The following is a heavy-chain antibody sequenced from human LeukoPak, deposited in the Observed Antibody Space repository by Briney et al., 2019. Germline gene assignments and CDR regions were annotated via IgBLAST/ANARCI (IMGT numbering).Heavy chain of an antibody. V-gene: IGHV4-59*01. CDR2: IHYSGST. CDR3: ARDQTSKGDAFDI. CDR1: GGSISSYY. J-gene: IGHJ3*02. Sequence: ETLSLTCTVSGGSISSYYWSWIRQPPGKGLEWIGYIHYSGSTNYNPSLKSRVTISVDTSKNQFSLKLGSVTAADTAVYYCARDQTSKGDAFDIWGQGTMVTVSS.